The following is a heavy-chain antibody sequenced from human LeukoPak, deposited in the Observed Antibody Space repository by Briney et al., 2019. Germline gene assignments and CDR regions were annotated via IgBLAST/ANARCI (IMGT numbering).Heavy chain of an antibody. CDR1: GFIFSPYE. CDR2: IKGDGTT. Sequence: GGSLRLSCAASGFIFSPYEMGWVRQAPGKGLEWLSYIKGDGTTYYADSVRGRFTFSRDNARTSVYLHMSSLRAEDTALYYCARFSITWYVAFDLWGQGTVVTVSS. CDR3: ARFSITWYVAFDL. D-gene: IGHD6-13*01. V-gene: IGHV3-48*03. J-gene: IGHJ3*01.